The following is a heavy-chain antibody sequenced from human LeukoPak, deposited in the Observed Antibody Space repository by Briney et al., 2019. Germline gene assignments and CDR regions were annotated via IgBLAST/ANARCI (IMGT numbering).Heavy chain of an antibody. CDR3: ARLGCSSTSCYGRFDP. V-gene: IGHV5-51*01. CDR2: IYPGDSDT. J-gene: IGHJ5*02. CDR1: GYSFTSYW. Sequence: HGESLKISCKGSGYSFTSYWIGWVRQMPGKGLEGMGIIYPGDSDTRYSPSFQGQVTISADKSISTAYLQWSSLKASDTAMYYCARLGCSSTSCYGRFDPWGQGTLVTVSS. D-gene: IGHD2-2*01.